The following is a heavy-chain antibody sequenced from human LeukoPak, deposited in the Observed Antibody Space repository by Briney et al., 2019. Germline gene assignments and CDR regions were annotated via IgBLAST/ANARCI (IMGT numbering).Heavy chain of an antibody. CDR3: TRDLGDHCSSTTCYDALVDS. CDR2: FRSKAYGGTI. J-gene: IGHJ4*02. CDR1: GFTFGDYA. V-gene: IGHV3-49*04. D-gene: IGHD2-2*01. Sequence: PGGSLRLSCRTSGFTFGDYAMNWGRQAPGKGLEGISFFRSKAYGGTIEYAASVKGRFTISRDDSKRVACLRMNSLKTDDTAVYYCTRDLGDHCSSTTCYDALVDSWGQGTLVTVSS.